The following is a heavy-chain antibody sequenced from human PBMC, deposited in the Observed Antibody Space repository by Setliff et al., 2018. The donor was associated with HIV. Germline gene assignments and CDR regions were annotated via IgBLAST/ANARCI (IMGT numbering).Heavy chain of an antibody. CDR2: IFYSGSA. CDR3: ARGHCSGTNCYGVDYYGMDV. CDR1: GGSISSSSYY. Sequence: LSLTCTVSGGSISSSSYYWGWIRQPPGKGREWIGSIFYSGSANYNPSLRSPVAISVDTSKNQFSLKLTSVTAADTAVYYCARGHCSGTNCYGVDYYGMDVWGQGTTVTVSS. D-gene: IGHD2-2*01. J-gene: IGHJ6*02. V-gene: IGHV4-39*01.